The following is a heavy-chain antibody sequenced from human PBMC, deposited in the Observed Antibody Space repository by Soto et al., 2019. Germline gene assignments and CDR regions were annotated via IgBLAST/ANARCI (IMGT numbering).Heavy chain of an antibody. CDR2: ISYDGSNK. V-gene: IGHV3-30*18. Sequence: GGSLRLSCAASGFTFSSYGMHWVRQAPGKGLEWVAVISYDGSNKYYADSVKGRFTISRDNSKNTLYLQMNSLRAEDTAVYYCAKDRFAALAYFDYWGQGTLVTVSS. J-gene: IGHJ4*02. CDR1: GFTFSSYG. CDR3: AKDRFAALAYFDY. D-gene: IGHD2-15*01.